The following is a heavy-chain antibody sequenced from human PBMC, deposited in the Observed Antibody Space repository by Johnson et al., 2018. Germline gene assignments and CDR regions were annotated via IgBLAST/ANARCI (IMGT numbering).Heavy chain of an antibody. D-gene: IGHD6-25*01. CDR2: ISDSSSTI. CDR3: AREGWHSSGSDRYNWFDS. J-gene: IGHJ5*01. V-gene: IGHV3-48*02. CDR1: GFTLSSYS. Sequence: EVQLVESGGGLVQPGGSLRLSCAASGFTLSSYSMNWVRQPPGKGLEWVSFISDSSSTIHYADSVKGRFTISRDNAKNSLYLQMNSLRDDDTAVYYCAREGWHSSGSDRYNWFDSWGQGTLVTVSS.